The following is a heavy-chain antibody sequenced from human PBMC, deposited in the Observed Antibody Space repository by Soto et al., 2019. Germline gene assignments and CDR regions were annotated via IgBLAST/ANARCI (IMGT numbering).Heavy chain of an antibody. CDR1: GYTFTNYY. Sequence: ASVKVSCKASGYTFTNYYMHWVRQAPGQGLEWMGIINPSGGSTSYAQKFQGRVTMTWDTSTSTVHMELSSLRSEDTAVYYCASRGQVRGYSYGSQHLYYGMDVWGQGTTVTVSS. D-gene: IGHD5-18*01. CDR3: ASRGQVRGYSYGSQHLYYGMDV. V-gene: IGHV1-46*01. CDR2: INPSGGST. J-gene: IGHJ6*02.